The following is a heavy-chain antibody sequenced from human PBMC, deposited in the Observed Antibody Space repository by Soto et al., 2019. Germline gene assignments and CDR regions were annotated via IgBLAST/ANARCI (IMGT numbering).Heavy chain of an antibody. D-gene: IGHD3-22*01. CDR1: GFTFSSYA. Sequence: GESLKISCAASGFTFSSYAMSWVRQAPGKGLEWVSAISGSGGSTYYADSVKGRFTISRDNSKNTLYLQMNSLRAEDTAVYYCAKRTYYYDSSGYYSDYWGQGTLVTVSS. V-gene: IGHV3-23*01. J-gene: IGHJ4*02. CDR2: ISGSGGST. CDR3: AKRTYYYDSSGYYSDY.